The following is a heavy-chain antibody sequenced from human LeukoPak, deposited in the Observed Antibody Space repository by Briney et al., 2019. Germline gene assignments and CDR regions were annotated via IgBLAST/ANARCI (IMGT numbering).Heavy chain of an antibody. CDR2: IYTSGST. CDR1: GGSISSYY. D-gene: IGHD3-3*01. J-gene: IGHJ3*02. V-gene: IGHV4-4*07. Sequence: SETLSLTCTVSGGSISSYYWSWIRQPAGKGLEWIGRIYTSGSTNYNPSLKSRVTISVDTSKNQFSLKLSSVTAADTAVYYCARDSPYYDFWSGYHAFDIWGQGTMVTVSS. CDR3: ARDSPYYDFWSGYHAFDI.